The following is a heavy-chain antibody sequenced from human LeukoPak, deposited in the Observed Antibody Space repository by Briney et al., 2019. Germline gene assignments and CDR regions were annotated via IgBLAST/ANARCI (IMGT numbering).Heavy chain of an antibody. J-gene: IGHJ3*02. CDR3: ARWRTNYYDSSGYYYFAFDM. V-gene: IGHV1-18*01. CDR1: GYTYTSYG. CDR2: ISAYNGNT. D-gene: IGHD3-22*01. Sequence: ASVKVSCKASGYTYTSYGFSWVRQAPGQGLEGMGWISAYNGNTNYAQKLQGRVTMTTDTSTSTAYMELRSLRSDDTAVYYCARWRTNYYDSSGYYYFAFDMWGQGTMVTVSS.